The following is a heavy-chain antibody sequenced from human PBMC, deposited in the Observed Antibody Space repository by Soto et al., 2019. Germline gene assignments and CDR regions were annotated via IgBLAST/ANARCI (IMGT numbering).Heavy chain of an antibody. J-gene: IGHJ6*03. Sequence: PGGSLRLSCAASGFTFSSYGMHWVRQAPGKGLEWVAVISYDGSNKYYADSVKGRFTISRDNSKNTLYLQMNSLRAEDTAVYYCAKDSRAARAPAFYYYYYMDVWGKGTTVTVSS. CDR1: GFTFSSYG. V-gene: IGHV3-30*18. CDR3: AKDSRAARAPAFYYYYYMDV. CDR2: ISYDGSNK. D-gene: IGHD6-6*01.